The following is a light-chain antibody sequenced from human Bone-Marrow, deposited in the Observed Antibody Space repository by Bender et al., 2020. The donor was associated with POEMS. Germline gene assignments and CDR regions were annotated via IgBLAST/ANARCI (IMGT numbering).Light chain of an antibody. Sequence: QSALTQPASVSGSPGQSITISCTGTSSDVGSYNLVSWYHQHPGKAPKLMIYEGSKRPSGVSNRFSGSKSGNTASLTISGLQAEDEADYYCSSYTGSSTLVVFGGGTKLTVL. CDR2: EGS. J-gene: IGLJ2*01. CDR1: SSDVGSYNL. V-gene: IGLV2-14*02. CDR3: SSYTGSSTLVV.